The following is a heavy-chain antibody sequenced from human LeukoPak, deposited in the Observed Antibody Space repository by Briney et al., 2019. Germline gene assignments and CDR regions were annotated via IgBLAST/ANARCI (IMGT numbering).Heavy chain of an antibody. J-gene: IGHJ4*02. CDR2: IYHSGSA. V-gene: IGHV4-38-2*02. CDR3: ARRSSSWYFFDF. CDR1: GYSISSDYF. D-gene: IGHD6-13*01. Sequence: SETLSLTCTVSGYSISSDYFWGWIRRPPGKGLEWIGTIYHSGSAYYNPSLESRVTISVDTSKNQFSLKLSSVTAADTAVYYCARRSSSWYFFDFWGQGTLVTVSS.